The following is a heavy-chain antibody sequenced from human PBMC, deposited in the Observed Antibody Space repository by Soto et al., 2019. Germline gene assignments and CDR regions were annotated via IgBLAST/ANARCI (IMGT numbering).Heavy chain of an antibody. Sequence: EVQLLESGGGLVQPGGSLRLSCAASGFTFSSYAMSWVRQAPGKGLEWVSVISGSGGSTYYADSVKGRFTISRDNSKNTLYLQMNCLRAEDTAVYYWARRSSGWYFDYWVQGTLVTVSS. V-gene: IGHV3-23*01. CDR3: ARRSSGWYFDY. J-gene: IGHJ4*02. CDR2: ISGSGGST. D-gene: IGHD6-19*01. CDR1: GFTFSSYA.